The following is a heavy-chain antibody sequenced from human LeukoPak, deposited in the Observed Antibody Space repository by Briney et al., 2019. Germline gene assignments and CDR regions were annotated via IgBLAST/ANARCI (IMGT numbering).Heavy chain of an antibody. V-gene: IGHV4-34*01. CDR3: ARLSVAARHIDYYMDV. CDR2: INHSGST. Sequence: SETLSLTCAVYGGSFSGYYWSWIRQPPGKGLEWIGEINHSGSTNYNPSLKSRVTISLDTSKNLFSLKMSSVTAADTAVYYCARLSVAARHIDYYMDVWGRGTTVTVSS. D-gene: IGHD6-6*01. J-gene: IGHJ6*03. CDR1: GGSFSGYY.